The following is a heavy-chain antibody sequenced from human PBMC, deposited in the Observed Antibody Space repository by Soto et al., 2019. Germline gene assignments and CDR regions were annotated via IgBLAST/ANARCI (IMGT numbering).Heavy chain of an antibody. D-gene: IGHD6-13*01. Sequence: QVQLVQSGAEVKKPGASVKVSCKASGYTFTSYDINWVRQATGQGLEWMGWMNPNSGNTGYAQKLQGSVTMTRNTPISTAYMGLSSLRSEDTAVYYCARRGYSSSWYYYYSYGMDVWGQGTTVTVSS. CDR1: GYTFTSYD. CDR2: MNPNSGNT. J-gene: IGHJ6*02. V-gene: IGHV1-8*01. CDR3: ARRGYSSSWYYYYSYGMDV.